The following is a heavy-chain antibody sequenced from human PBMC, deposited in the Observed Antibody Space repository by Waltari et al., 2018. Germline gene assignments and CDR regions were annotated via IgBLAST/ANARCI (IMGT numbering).Heavy chain of an antibody. V-gene: IGHV4-38-2*01. Sequence: QVQLQESGPGLVKPSETLSLTCAVSGYSISSGYYWGWIRQPPGKGLEWIGSIYHSGRTYYNPSLKSRVTISVDTSKNQFSLKLSSGTAADTAVYYCARNTMIVVVSWFDPWGQGTLVTVSS. J-gene: IGHJ5*02. CDR2: IYHSGRT. D-gene: IGHD3-22*01. CDR3: ARNTMIVVVSWFDP. CDR1: GYSISSGYY.